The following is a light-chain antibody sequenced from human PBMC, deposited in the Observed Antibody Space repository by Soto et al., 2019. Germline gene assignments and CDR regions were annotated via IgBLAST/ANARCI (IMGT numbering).Light chain of an antibody. V-gene: IGKV3-15*01. CDR1: QSVSGN. CDR2: GAS. CDR3: QQYNKWPRP. J-gene: IGKJ1*01. Sequence: SQSPSTLSVSHGERATLSCRASQSVSGNLAWYQQKPGQAPRLLIYGASTRATGIPARFSGSGSGTEFTLTISSLQSEDFAVYYCQQYNKWPRPFGQVTNVAIK.